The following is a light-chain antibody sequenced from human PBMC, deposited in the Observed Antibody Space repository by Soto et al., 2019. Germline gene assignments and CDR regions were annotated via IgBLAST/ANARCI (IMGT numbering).Light chain of an antibody. J-gene: IGLJ2*01. CDR2: EVS. CDR3: SSYTSSSNVV. CDR1: SSDIGAYDY. Sequence: QSALTQPASLSGSPGQSITISCTGTSSDIGAYDYVSWYQQHPGKAPKLMIYEVSNRPSGVSNRFSGSKSGNTASLTISGLQAEDEADYYCSSYTSSSNVVFGGGTKVTVL. V-gene: IGLV2-14*01.